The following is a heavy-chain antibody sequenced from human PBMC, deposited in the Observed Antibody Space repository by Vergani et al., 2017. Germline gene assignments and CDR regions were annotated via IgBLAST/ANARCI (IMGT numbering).Heavy chain of an antibody. J-gene: IGHJ4*02. D-gene: IGHD3-22*01. CDR3: ARLSYDTTPYLQGGYDC. CDR1: GFTFSACP. CDR2: ISSRYPST. Sequence: EVQLLQSGGGVIQPGGSGRLPCAASGFTFSACPMTWVPQAPGKGREWVSAISSRYPSTYDADSVKGRFTISRDNSKNMLYLQMNSLRAEDTAVYYCARLSYDTTPYLQGGYDCWGQGTLVSVSS. V-gene: IGHV3-23*01.